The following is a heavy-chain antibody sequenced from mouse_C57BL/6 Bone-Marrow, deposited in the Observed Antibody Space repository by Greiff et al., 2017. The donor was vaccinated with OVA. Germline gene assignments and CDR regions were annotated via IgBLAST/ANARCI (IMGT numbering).Heavy chain of an antibody. Sequence: VHVKQSGAELVRPGASVKLSCTASGFNIKDDYMHWVKQRPEQGLEWMGWIDPENGDTEYASKFQGKATIPADTSSNTAYLQLSSLTAEDTAVYYCTSYGNFDYWGQGTTLTVSS. V-gene: IGHV14-4*01. J-gene: IGHJ2*01. CDR2: IDPENGDT. CDR1: GFNIKDDY. CDR3: TSYGNFDY. D-gene: IGHD2-1*01.